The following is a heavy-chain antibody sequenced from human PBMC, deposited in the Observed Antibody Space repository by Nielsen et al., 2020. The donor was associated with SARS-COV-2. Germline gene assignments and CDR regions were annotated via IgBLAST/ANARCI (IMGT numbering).Heavy chain of an antibody. CDR2: IYHSGST. D-gene: IGHD6-19*01. J-gene: IGHJ4*02. CDR3: ARTEQWLVGNYFDY. CDR1: GYSISSGYY. Sequence: SETLSLTCTVSGYSISSGYYWGWIRQPPGKGLEWIGSIYHSGSTYYNPSLKSRVTISVDTSKNQFSLKLSSVTAADTAVYYCARTEQWLVGNYFDYWGQGTLVTVSS. V-gene: IGHV4-38-2*02.